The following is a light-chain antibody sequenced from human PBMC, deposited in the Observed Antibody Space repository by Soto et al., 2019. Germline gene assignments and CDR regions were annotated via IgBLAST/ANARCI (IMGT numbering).Light chain of an antibody. J-gene: IGKJ1*01. Sequence: DIQMTQSPSSLSASVGDRVTITCRASQSIRNFLNWYQQKPGKAPKDLIYAASSLQSGVPSRFSGSGSGTDFTLTISSLQPEDSATYYCQQSYSTPTFGQGTKVEVQ. CDR2: AAS. V-gene: IGKV1-39*01. CDR3: QQSYSTPT. CDR1: QSIRNF.